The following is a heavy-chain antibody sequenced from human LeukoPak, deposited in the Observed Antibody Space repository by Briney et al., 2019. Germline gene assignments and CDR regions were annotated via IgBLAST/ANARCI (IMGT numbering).Heavy chain of an antibody. CDR2: ISAYNGNT. CDR3: ARDLDAGGGGV. J-gene: IGHJ4*02. Sequence: ASVKVSCKASGYIFTTYGISWVRQAPGQGLEWMGWISAYNGNTYYAQKVQGRVTVTTDTSTSTAYLELRSLRSDDTAVYYCARDLDAGGGGVWGQGTLVTVSS. CDR1: GYIFTTYG. D-gene: IGHD4-23*01. V-gene: IGHV1-18*01.